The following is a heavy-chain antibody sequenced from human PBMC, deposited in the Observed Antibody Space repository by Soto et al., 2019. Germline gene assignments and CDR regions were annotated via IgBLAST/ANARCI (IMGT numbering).Heavy chain of an antibody. CDR1: GFKFRNYA. Sequence: QVQLVESGGGVVQPGKSLRLSCAASGFKFRNYAIHWVRQAPGKGLEWLAVIWIDGSKEYYADSVKGRFTISRDNSKNTKFLHMNRMTAYDAGVFYCARATSITLLDRFDHWGPGTLVTVSS. V-gene: IGHV3-33*01. D-gene: IGHD1-1*01. CDR2: IWIDGSKE. J-gene: IGHJ5*02. CDR3: ARATSITLLDRFDH.